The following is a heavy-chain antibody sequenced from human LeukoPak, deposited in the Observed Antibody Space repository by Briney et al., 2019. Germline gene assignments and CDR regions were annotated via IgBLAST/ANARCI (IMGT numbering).Heavy chain of an antibody. CDR3: ARDRRWLQLNLDY. J-gene: IGHJ4*02. D-gene: IGHD5-24*01. CDR2: ISGSGGST. CDR1: GFTFSSYA. Sequence: PGGSLRLSCAASGFTFSSYAMSWVRQAPGKGLEWVSAISGSGGSTYYADSVKGRFTISRDNSKNTLYLQMNSLRAEDTAVYYCARDRRWLQLNLDYWGQGTLVTVSS. V-gene: IGHV3-23*01.